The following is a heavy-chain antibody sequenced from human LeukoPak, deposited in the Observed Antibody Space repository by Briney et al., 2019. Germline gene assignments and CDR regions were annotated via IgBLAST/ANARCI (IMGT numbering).Heavy chain of an antibody. Sequence: GGSLRLSCTASGFNFYRFTMHWVRQSPGKGLEWVSSINSISSHISYADSVKGRFTISRDNAKNSLYLQMNSLRAEDTAVYYCARQFDYWGQGTLVTVSS. CDR2: INSISSHI. V-gene: IGHV3-21*01. J-gene: IGHJ4*02. CDR3: ARQFDY. CDR1: GFNFYRFT.